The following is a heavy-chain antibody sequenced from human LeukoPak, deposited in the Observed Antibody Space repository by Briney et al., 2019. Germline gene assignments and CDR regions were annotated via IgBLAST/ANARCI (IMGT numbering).Heavy chain of an antibody. Sequence: GGSLSLSCAASGFTFSTYGMHWVRQAPGKGLEWVAFIRYDGSNKYYTDSVKGRFTMSRDNSKNTLYLQMNSLRPEDTAVYHCAKDKPPYSTNWYPLDYWGQGTLVTVSS. CDR2: IRYDGSNK. CDR3: AKDKPPYSTNWYPLDY. D-gene: IGHD6-13*01. V-gene: IGHV3-30*02. J-gene: IGHJ4*02. CDR1: GFTFSTYG.